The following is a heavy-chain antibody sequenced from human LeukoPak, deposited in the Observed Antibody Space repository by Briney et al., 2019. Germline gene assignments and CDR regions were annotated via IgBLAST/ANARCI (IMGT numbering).Heavy chain of an antibody. J-gene: IGHJ4*02. CDR2: ISGSGGST. V-gene: IGHV3-23*01. CDR3: AKSGTTFRRTYYFDY. Sequence: PGGSLRLSCAASGFTFSSYGMSWVRQAPGKGLEWVSAISGSGGSTYYADSVKGRFTISRDNSKNTLYLQMNSLRAEDTAVYYCAKSGTTFRRTYYFDYWGQGTLVTVSS. CDR1: GFTFSSYG. D-gene: IGHD3-16*01.